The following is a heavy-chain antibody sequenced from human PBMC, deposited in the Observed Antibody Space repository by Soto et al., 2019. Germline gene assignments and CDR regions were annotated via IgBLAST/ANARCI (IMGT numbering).Heavy chain of an antibody. CDR3: ARDRLNILTGYPYYYYGMDV. CDR1: GGSISIGGYY. Sequence: LSRTCTVSGGSISIGGYYWSLIRQDPGKGLEWIGYIYYSGSTYYNPSLKSRVTISVDTSKNQFSLKLSSVTAAVTAVYYCARDRLNILTGYPYYYYGMDVWGQGTTVTVSS. J-gene: IGHJ6*02. D-gene: IGHD3-9*01. V-gene: IGHV4-31*03. CDR2: IYYSGST.